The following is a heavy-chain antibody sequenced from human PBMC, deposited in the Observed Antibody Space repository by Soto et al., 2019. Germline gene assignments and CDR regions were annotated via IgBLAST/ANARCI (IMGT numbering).Heavy chain of an antibody. CDR3: ARDSVGFLGHSWFDP. V-gene: IGHV3-7*01. Sequence: GGSLRLSCAASEFTFSSYWMSWVRQAPGKGLEWVANIKQDGSEKYYVDSVKGRFTISRDNAKNSLYLQMNSLRAEDTAVYYCARDSVGFLGHSWFDPWGQGTLVTVSS. CDR1: EFTFSSYW. CDR2: IKQDGSEK. J-gene: IGHJ5*02. D-gene: IGHD1-26*01.